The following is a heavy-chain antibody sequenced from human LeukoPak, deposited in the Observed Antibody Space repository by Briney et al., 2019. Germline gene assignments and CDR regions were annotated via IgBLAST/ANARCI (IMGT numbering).Heavy chain of an antibody. J-gene: IGHJ4*02. D-gene: IGHD6-6*01. Sequence: GGSLRLSCGASGFTFSSYAMHWVRQAPGKGLEWVAVIRHDEANSFYADSVQGRFTISRDTSKKLLYLQMNSLRVEDTAVYYCAKEYTPSSPLGELDSWGQGTLVTVSS. CDR1: GFTFSSYA. V-gene: IGHV3-30*02. CDR3: AKEYTPSSPLGELDS. CDR2: IRHDEANS.